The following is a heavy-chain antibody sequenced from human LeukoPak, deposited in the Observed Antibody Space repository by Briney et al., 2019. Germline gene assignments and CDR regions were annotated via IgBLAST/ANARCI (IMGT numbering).Heavy chain of an antibody. CDR1: GFTFSA. CDR3: ATLREGIDY. V-gene: IGHV1-58*01. CDR2: IVVGSGST. D-gene: IGHD4-17*01. Sequence: SVKVSCKASGFTFSAVQWVRQARGQRLEWIGWIVVGSGSTNYAQKFQERVTITRDMSTSTAYMELSSLRSEDTAVYYCATLREGIDYWGQGTLVTVSS. J-gene: IGHJ4*02.